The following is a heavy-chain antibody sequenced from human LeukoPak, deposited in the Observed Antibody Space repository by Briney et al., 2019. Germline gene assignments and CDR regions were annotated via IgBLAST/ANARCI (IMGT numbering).Heavy chain of an antibody. Sequence: PSETLSLTCTVSGGSISTYYWTWIRQPPGKGLEWIGHIYYTGRTEYNPSLKTRVTILVETSKTHFSLNLTSVTAADTAVYYCARDRWEGYDILTGHFYHYGMDVWGQGTTVTVSS. CDR3: ARDRWEGYDILTGHFYHYGMDV. CDR2: IYYTGRT. D-gene: IGHD3-9*01. V-gene: IGHV4-59*01. J-gene: IGHJ6*01. CDR1: GGSISTYY.